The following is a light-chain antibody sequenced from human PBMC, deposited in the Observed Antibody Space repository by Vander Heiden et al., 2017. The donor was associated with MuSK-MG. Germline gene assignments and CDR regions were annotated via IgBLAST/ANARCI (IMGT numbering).Light chain of an antibody. J-gene: IGKJ4*01. Sequence: SQMTQSQSSLSASVGDRVTITCQASQDISNYLNWYQQKPGKAPKLLIYDASNLETGVPSRFSGSGSGTDFTFAISSLQPEDFATYYCQHDDNLPITVGGWTKVEVK. CDR1: QDISNY. V-gene: IGKV1-33*01. CDR2: DAS. CDR3: QHDDNLPIT.